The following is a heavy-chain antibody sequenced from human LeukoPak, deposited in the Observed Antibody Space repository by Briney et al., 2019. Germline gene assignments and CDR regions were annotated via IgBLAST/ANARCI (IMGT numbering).Heavy chain of an antibody. CDR1: GFTFSSYS. Sequence: GGSLRLSCAASGFTFSSYSMNWVRQAPGKGLEWVSYIGSISSALYYADSVKGRFTISRDNAKNSLYLQMNSLRAEDTAVYYCARHAPTSSAFDYWGQGTLVTVSS. CDR2: IGSISSAL. CDR3: ARHAPTSSAFDY. J-gene: IGHJ4*02. V-gene: IGHV3-48*04. D-gene: IGHD6-19*01.